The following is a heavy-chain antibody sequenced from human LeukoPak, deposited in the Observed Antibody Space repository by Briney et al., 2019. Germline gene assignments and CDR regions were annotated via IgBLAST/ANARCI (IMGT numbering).Heavy chain of an antibody. CDR2: MNPNSGNT. Sequence: ASVKVSCTASGYTFTSYDINWVRQATGQGLEWMGWMNPNSGNTGYAQKFQGRVTMTRNTSISTAYMELSSLRSEDTAVYYCARNKRFLMPRAFDIWGQGTMVTVSS. CDR3: ARNKRFLMPRAFDI. D-gene: IGHD2-2*01. J-gene: IGHJ3*02. V-gene: IGHV1-8*01. CDR1: GYTFTSYD.